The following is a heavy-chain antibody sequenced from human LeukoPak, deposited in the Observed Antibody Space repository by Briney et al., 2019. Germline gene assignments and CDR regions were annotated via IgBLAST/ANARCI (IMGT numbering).Heavy chain of an antibody. CDR3: AGLGYCSSTSCYILDY. Sequence: SETLSLTCAVYGGSFSGYYWSWIRQPPGKGLEWIGEINHSGSTNYNPSLKSRVTISVDTSKNQFSLKLSSVTAADTAVYYCAGLGYCSSTSCYILDYWGQGTLVTVSS. D-gene: IGHD2-2*02. CDR1: GGSFSGYY. J-gene: IGHJ4*02. CDR2: INHSGST. V-gene: IGHV4-34*01.